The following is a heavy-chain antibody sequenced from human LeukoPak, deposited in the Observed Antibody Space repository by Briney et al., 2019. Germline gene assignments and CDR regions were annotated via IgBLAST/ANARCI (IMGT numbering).Heavy chain of an antibody. J-gene: IGHJ4*02. Sequence: GGSLRLSCAASGFTFSSYEMNWVRQAPGKGLEWVSYISSSGSTIYYADSVKGRFTISRDNAKNSLYLQMNSLRAEDTAVYYCARVQSLYYYVPYWGQGTLVTVSS. D-gene: IGHD3-10*02. V-gene: IGHV3-48*03. CDR3: ARVQSLYYYVPY. CDR1: GFTFSSYE. CDR2: ISSSGSTI.